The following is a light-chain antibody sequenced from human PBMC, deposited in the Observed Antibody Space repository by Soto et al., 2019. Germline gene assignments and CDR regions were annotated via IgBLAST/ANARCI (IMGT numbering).Light chain of an antibody. CDR1: QRLASNY. CDR2: GAA. V-gene: IGKV3-15*01. Sequence: EIVMTQSPATLSVSPGERATLSCRASQRLASNYLAWYQQKPGQAPRLLLYGAATRAAGVPARFSGRGSGTEFTLTISSLQSEDFGVYYCQQYNNWPGTFGQGTKVDIK. CDR3: QQYNNWPGT. J-gene: IGKJ1*01.